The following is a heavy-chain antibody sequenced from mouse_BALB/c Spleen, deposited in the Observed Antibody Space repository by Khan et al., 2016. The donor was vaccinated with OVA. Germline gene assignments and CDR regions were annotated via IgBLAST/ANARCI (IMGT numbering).Heavy chain of an antibody. CDR1: GFNIKDTY. D-gene: IGHD2-1*01. CDR2: IDPPNDDS. J-gene: IGHJ3*01. V-gene: IGHV14-3*02. CDR3: ATLYGNPLAF. Sequence: EVQLVETGAELVKPGASVKLSCSASGFNIKDTYIHWMKQRPEQGLEWIGRIDPPNDDSKYGPQFQAKATLTADTSSNSSYLQLTSLTSEDTAVYYGATLYGNPLAFWGQGTLVSVSA.